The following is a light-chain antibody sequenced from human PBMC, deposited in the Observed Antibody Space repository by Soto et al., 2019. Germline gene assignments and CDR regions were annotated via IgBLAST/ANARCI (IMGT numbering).Light chain of an antibody. J-gene: IGKJ3*01. CDR2: KAS. CDR3: QQYNNWPLT. CDR1: QSISIW. V-gene: IGKV1-5*03. Sequence: DIQMTQSPSTLSASVGDRVTITCRASQSISIWLAWYQQKPGKAPNLLISKASSLESGVPSRFIGSGSGTEFTLTISSLQPDDFATYYCQQYNNWPLTFGPGTKVDIK.